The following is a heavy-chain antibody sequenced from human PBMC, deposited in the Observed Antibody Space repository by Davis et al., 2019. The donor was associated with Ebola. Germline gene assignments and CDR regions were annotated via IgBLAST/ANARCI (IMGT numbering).Heavy chain of an antibody. J-gene: IGHJ4*02. D-gene: IGHD5-12*01. CDR1: GFTFSTYW. Sequence: GESLKISCAASGFTFSTYWMHWVRQAPGKGLAWVSRITGDGSSTDYADSVKGRFTTSRDNAKNSLYLQMNSLRAEDTAVYYCARVRWLRYYYFDYWGQGTLVTVSS. V-gene: IGHV3-74*01. CDR3: ARVRWLRYYYFDY. CDR2: ITGDGSST.